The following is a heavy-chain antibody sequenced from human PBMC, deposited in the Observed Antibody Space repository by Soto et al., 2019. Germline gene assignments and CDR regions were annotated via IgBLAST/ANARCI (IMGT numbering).Heavy chain of an antibody. D-gene: IGHD1-7*01. CDR1: GFTFSSYA. CDR2: ISGSGGST. J-gene: IGHJ4*02. Sequence: GGSLRLSCAASGFTFSSYAMSWVRQAPGKGLEWVSAISGSGGSTYYADSVKGRFTISSDNSKNTLYLQMNSLRAEDTAVYYCAKTRTGTSSPFDYWGQGTLVTVSS. V-gene: IGHV3-23*01. CDR3: AKTRTGTSSPFDY.